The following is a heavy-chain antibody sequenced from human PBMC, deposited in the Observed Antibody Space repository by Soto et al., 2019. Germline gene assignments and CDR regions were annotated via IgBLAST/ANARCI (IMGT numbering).Heavy chain of an antibody. D-gene: IGHD3-22*01. J-gene: IGHJ4*02. V-gene: IGHV5-51*01. CDR2: VYPDDSDT. Sequence: LXFSCNSSRYTFTAFLIAWLLQMPGKGLEWMGLVYPDDSDTRYSPSLQGQVTISADKSISTAYLQWRSLKASDTAMYYCARRDYYDSTAYFYWGQGTLVTVSS. CDR3: ARRDYYDSTAYFY. CDR1: RYTFTAFL.